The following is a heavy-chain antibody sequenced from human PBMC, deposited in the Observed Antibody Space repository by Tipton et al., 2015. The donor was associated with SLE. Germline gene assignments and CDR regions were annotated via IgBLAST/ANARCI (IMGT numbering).Heavy chain of an antibody. CDR2: IRYDGSNK. V-gene: IGHV3-30*02. CDR3: AKDFTNYGDYAWYCDL. J-gene: IGHJ2*01. D-gene: IGHD4-17*01. Sequence: GSLRLSCAASGFTFSSYGMHWVRQAPGKGLEWVAFIRYDGSNKYYADSVKGRFTISRDNSRNILYLQMNSLRAEDTATYYCAKDFTNYGDYAWYCDLWGRGTLVTVSS. CDR1: GFTFSSYG.